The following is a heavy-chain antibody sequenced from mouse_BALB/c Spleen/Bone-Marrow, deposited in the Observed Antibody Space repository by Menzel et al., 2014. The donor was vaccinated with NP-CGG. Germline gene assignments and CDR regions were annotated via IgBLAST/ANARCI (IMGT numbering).Heavy chain of an antibody. CDR1: GFSLTSYG. CDR3: AKGPFITTVHCYAMDY. Sequence: VQLVESGPGLVAPSQSLSITCTVSGFSLTSYGVHWVRQPPGKGLEWLGVIWAGGSTNYNSALMSKLSISKDNSKSQIYIEMNNRQTDDTAMYFCAKGPFITTVHCYAMDYWGQGTSVTVSS. V-gene: IGHV2-9*02. J-gene: IGHJ4*01. CDR2: IWAGGST. D-gene: IGHD1-2*01.